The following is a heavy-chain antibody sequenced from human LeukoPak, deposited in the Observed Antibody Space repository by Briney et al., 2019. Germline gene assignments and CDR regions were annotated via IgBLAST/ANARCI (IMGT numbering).Heavy chain of an antibody. D-gene: IGHD5-24*01. CDR1: GFTFSSYA. V-gene: IGHV3-23*01. J-gene: IGHJ4*02. Sequence: GGSLRLPCAASGFTFSSYAMSWVRQAPGKGLEWVSAISGSGGSTYYADSVKGRFTISRDNSKNTLYLQMNSLRAEDTAVYYCAKSRRDGYKYYFDYWGQGTLVTVSS. CDR2: ISGSGGST. CDR3: AKSRRDGYKYYFDY.